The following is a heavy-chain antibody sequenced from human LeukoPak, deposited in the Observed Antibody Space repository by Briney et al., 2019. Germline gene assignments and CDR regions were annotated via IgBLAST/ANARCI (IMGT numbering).Heavy chain of an antibody. V-gene: IGHV4-59*01. CDR2: IYYSGST. J-gene: IGHJ3*02. Sequence: SETLSLTCTVSGGSISSYYWSWIRQPPGKGLEWIGYIYYSGSTNYNHSLKSRFTISVDTSKNQFSLKLNSVTAADTAVYYCARDYRDAFDIWGQGTMVTVSS. CDR1: GGSISSYY. CDR3: ARDYRDAFDI. D-gene: IGHD1-14*01.